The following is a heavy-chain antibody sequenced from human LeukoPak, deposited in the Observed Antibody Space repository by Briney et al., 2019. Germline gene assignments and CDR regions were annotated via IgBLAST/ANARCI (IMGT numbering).Heavy chain of an antibody. D-gene: IGHD3-22*01. CDR3: ASYDSSGYLLAFDI. CDR1: GGTFSRYA. CDR2: IIPMFGIA. J-gene: IGHJ3*02. Sequence: SVKVSCKASGGTFSRYAISWVRQAPGQGLEWMGGIIPMFGIANYAQRFQGRVTITADESTSTAYMELSSLRSEDTAVYYCASYDSSGYLLAFDIWGQGTMVTVSS. V-gene: IGHV1-69*13.